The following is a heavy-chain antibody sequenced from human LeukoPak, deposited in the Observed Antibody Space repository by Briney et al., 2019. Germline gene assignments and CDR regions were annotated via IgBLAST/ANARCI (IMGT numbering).Heavy chain of an antibody. D-gene: IGHD1-26*01. V-gene: IGHV3-30*18. J-gene: IGHJ1*01. CDR1: GFTFSSYG. CDR3: ANSEEWELPLQH. CDR2: ISYDGSNK. Sequence: GGSLRLSCAASGFTFSSYGMHWVHQAPGKGLEWVAVISYDGSNKYYADSVKGRFTISRDNSKNTLYLQMNSLRAEDTAVYYCANSEEWELPLQHWGQGTLVTVSS.